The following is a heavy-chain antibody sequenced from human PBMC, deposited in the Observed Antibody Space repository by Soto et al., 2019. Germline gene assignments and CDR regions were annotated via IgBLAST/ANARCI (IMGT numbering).Heavy chain of an antibody. CDR3: ARGGGAYDV. CDR2: ISEYGDS. Sequence: QVQLVQSGAEVKRPGATVKVSCKASGYIVTRSGINWLRQAPGQGLEWMGCISEYGDSNYSEKLQDRVSLTTDTYTNTAYMELRSLGSDDTGWYYCARGGGAYDVWGQGTRITVSS. J-gene: IGHJ3*01. V-gene: IGHV1-18*01. CDR1: GYIVTRSG.